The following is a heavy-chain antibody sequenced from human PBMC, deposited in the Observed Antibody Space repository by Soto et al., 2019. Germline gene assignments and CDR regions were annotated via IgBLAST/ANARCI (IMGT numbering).Heavy chain of an antibody. CDR1: GFTFTSSA. CDR3: AAVVAGTNWFDP. V-gene: IGHV1-58*01. Sequence: SVKVSCKASGFTFTSSAVQWVRQARGQRLEWIGWIVVGSGNTNYAQKFQERVTITRDMSTSTAYMELSSLRSEDTAVYYCAAVVAGTNWFDPWGQGTLVTVSS. D-gene: IGHD6-19*01. J-gene: IGHJ5*02. CDR2: IVVGSGNT.